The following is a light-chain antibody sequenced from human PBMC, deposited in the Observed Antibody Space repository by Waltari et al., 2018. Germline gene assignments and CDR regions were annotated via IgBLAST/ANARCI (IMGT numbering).Light chain of an antibody. J-gene: IGKJ3*01. CDR3: QQSYSAPH. V-gene: IGKV1-39*01. CDR1: QSINSH. CDR2: AAS. Sequence: DIQMAPSPSSLSASVGDRITITCRASQSINSHLNWYQHKSGKAPKLLIYAASSLQSGVPSRFSGSGSGTDFTLTISSLQPEDFATYYCQQSYSAPHFGPGTKVDIK.